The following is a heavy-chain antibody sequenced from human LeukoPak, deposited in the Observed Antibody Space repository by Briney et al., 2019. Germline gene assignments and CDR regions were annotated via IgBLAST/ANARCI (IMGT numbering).Heavy chain of an antibody. D-gene: IGHD2/OR15-2a*01. V-gene: IGHV1-2*02. Sequence: ASVKVSCKASRYTFTGYFMHWVRPAPGQGREWMGCINPNSGGTNYVQKLQGRVTMTPETSISTAYLELSRLRSDDTAVYYCARTAPHTPFTFLSYYYMDVWGKGTTVTVSS. CDR2: INPNSGGT. J-gene: IGHJ6*03. CDR1: RYTFTGYF. CDR3: ARTAPHTPFTFLSYYYMDV.